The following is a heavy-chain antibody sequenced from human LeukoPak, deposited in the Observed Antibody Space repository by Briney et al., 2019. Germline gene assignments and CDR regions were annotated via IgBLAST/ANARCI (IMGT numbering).Heavy chain of an antibody. Sequence: SETLSLTCTVSGGSISSSNYYWGWIRQSPGKGLEWIGSIYSRGSTYYNPSLKSRVIVSSDMSKNQFSLMLNSVTAADTAVYYCAKDGYYDYVWGSYRVYYFDYWGQGTLVTVSS. CDR3: AKDGYYDYVWGSYRVYYFDY. D-gene: IGHD3-16*02. CDR1: GGSISSSNYY. V-gene: IGHV4-39*07. CDR2: IYSRGST. J-gene: IGHJ4*02.